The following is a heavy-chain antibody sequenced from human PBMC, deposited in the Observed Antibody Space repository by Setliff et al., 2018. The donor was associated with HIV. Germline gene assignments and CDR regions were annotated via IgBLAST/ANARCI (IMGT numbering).Heavy chain of an antibody. Sequence: SVKVSCKASGGTSSSYVVSWVRQAPGQGLEWMGGIIPIFGIANYAQKFQGRVTITADESTTTAYMELSSLRSEDTAVYYCARGGATRGPFDIWGQGTMVTVSS. CDR1: GGTSSSYV. CDR3: ARGGATRGPFDI. J-gene: IGHJ3*02. CDR2: IIPIFGIA. D-gene: IGHD1-26*01. V-gene: IGHV1-69*13.